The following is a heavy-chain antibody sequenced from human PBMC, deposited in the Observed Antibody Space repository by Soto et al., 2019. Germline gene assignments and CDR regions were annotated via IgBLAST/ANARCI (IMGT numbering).Heavy chain of an antibody. CDR1: GYTFTSYG. D-gene: IGHD5-18*01. V-gene: IGHV1-18*01. CDR2: ISAYNGNT. Sequence: GASVKVSCKASGYTFTSYGISWVRQAPGQGLEWMGWISAYNGNTNYAQKLQGRVTMTTDTSTSTAYMELRSLRSDDTAVYYCAPAYSYGSLSSFDYWGQGTLVTVSS. CDR3: APAYSYGSLSSFDY. J-gene: IGHJ4*02.